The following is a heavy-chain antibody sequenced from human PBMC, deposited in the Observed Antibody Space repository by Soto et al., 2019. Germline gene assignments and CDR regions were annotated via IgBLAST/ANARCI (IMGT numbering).Heavy chain of an antibody. Sequence: QLQLQESGPGLVKPSETLSLTCTVSGGSISSSSYYWGWIRQPPGKGLEWIGSIYYSGSTYYNPSLKXXVXIXXDTSKNQFSLKLSSVTAADTAVYYCARSYGDYVSYWGQGTLVTVSS. CDR3: ARSYGDYVSY. CDR1: GGSISSSSYY. CDR2: IYYSGST. V-gene: IGHV4-39*01. D-gene: IGHD4-17*01. J-gene: IGHJ4*02.